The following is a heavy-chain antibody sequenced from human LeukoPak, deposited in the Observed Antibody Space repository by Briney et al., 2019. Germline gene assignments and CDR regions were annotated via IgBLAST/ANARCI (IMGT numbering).Heavy chain of an antibody. Sequence: PGGSLRLSCAASGFTFSSYSMNWVRQAPGKGLEWVSSISSSSSYIYYADSVKGRFTISRDNAKNSLYLQMNSLRAEDTAVYYCARALDIVAPFDYWGQGTLVTVSS. CDR3: ARALDIVAPFDY. CDR2: ISSSSSYI. CDR1: GFTFSSYS. J-gene: IGHJ4*02. D-gene: IGHD5-12*01. V-gene: IGHV3-21*01.